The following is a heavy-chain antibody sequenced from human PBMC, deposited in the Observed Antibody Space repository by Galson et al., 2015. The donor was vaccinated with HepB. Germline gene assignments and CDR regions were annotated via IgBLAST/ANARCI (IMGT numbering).Heavy chain of an antibody. V-gene: IGHV3-21*01. J-gene: IGHJ4*02. CDR1: GFTFSNAW. D-gene: IGHD1-26*01. Sequence: SLRLSCAASGFTFSNAWMSWVRQAPGKGLEWVSSISSSSSYIYYADSVKGRFTISRDNAKNSLYLQMNSLRAEDTAVYYCARAGATAGNTYWGQGTLVTVSS. CDR2: ISSSSSYI. CDR3: ARAGATAGNTY.